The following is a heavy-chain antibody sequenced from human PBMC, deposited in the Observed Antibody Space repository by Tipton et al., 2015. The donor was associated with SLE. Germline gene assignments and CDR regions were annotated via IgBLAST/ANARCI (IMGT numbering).Heavy chain of an antibody. CDR3: AKNYDSSGYYSDYFDY. Sequence: QVQLVQSGAEVKKPGASVKVSCKASGYTFTSYDINWVRQATGQGLEWMGWMNPNSGNTGYAQKFQGRVTMTRNTSVSTAYMELSSLRSEDTAVYYCAKNYDSSGYYSDYFDYWGQGTLVTVSS. D-gene: IGHD3-22*01. V-gene: IGHV1-8*02. J-gene: IGHJ4*02. CDR1: GYTFTSYD. CDR2: MNPNSGNT.